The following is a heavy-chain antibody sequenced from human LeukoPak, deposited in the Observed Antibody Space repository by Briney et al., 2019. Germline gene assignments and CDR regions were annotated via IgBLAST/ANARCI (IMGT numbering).Heavy chain of an antibody. V-gene: IGHV3-30*18. CDR1: GFTFSSYG. Sequence: PGRSLRLSCAASGFTFSSYGMHWVRQAPGKGLEWVAVISYDGSNKYYADSVKGRFTISRDNSKNTLYLQMNSLRAEDTAVYYCAKGDYYDSSGLGGYFDYWGQGTLVTVSS. CDR2: ISYDGSNK. D-gene: IGHD3-22*01. J-gene: IGHJ4*02. CDR3: AKGDYYDSSGLGGYFDY.